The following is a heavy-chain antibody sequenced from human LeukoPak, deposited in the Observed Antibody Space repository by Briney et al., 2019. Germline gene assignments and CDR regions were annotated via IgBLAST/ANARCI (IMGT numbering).Heavy chain of an antibody. CDR3: ARTTMETQYFDR. CDR1: GFTFSRYW. J-gene: IGHJ4*02. D-gene: IGHD1-1*01. CDR2: LKSDGSST. Sequence: GGSLRLSCAASGFTFSRYWMHWVRQAPGKGLVWVSRLKSDGSSTKYADSVQGRFTISRDDAKNTLYLQMTSVRVEDAAVYYCARTTMETQYFDRWGQGTLVTVSS. V-gene: IGHV3-74*03.